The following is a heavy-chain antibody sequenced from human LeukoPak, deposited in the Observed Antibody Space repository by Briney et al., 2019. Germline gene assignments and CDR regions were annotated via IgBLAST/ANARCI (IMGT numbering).Heavy chain of an antibody. D-gene: IGHD2-15*01. J-gene: IGHJ5*02. CDR3: AKDHAEYCSGGSCHNWFDP. V-gene: IGHV3-9*01. CDR1: GFTFDDYA. CDR2: ISWYSGSI. Sequence: GGSLRLSCAVSGFTFDDYAMHWVRQAPGKGLEWVSGISWYSGSIGYADSVKGRFTISRDNAKNSLYLQMNSLRAEDTALYYCAKDHAEYCSGGSCHNWFDPWGQGTLVTVSS.